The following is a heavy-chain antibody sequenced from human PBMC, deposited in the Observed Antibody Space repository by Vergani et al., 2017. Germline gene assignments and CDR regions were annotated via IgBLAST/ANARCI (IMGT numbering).Heavy chain of an antibody. J-gene: IGHJ4*02. CDR2: IYYSGLT. D-gene: IGHD6-19*01. CDR3: ARQRPGSGWSPGDFDD. CDR1: ADSISSGSYY. V-gene: IGHV4-39*01. Sequence: QLQLQQSGPGLLKPSETLFLTCTVSADSISSGSYYWGWIRQPPGKSLEWIGSIYYSGLTYYNPSLKRRVAISVDTSKNQFSLKVTSVTAASTAVYFCARQRPGSGWSPGDFDDWGQGILVTVSS.